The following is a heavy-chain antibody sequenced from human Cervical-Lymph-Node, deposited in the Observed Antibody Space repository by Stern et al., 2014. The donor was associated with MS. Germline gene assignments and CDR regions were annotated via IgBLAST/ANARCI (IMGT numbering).Heavy chain of an antibody. Sequence: QVQLVQSGPEMKKPGSSVKVSCKSSGGTFNSHAIYWIRQAPGQGLEWVGVIIPVLNTPNYAQKFHGRVTITADESTRTAYLEVSSLRYEDTAVYYCATEEEDTGYQTYGMDVWGQGTTVTVSS. V-gene: IGHV1-69*01. J-gene: IGHJ6*02. D-gene: IGHD5-12*01. CDR3: ATEEEDTGYQTYGMDV. CDR1: GGTFNSHA. CDR2: IIPVLNTP.